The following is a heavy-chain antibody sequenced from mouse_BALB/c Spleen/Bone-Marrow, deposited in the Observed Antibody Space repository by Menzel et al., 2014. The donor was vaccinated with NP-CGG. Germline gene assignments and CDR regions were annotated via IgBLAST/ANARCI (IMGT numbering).Heavy chain of an antibody. CDR3: ARWEYYAMDY. CDR2: IDPANGNT. J-gene: IGHJ4*01. D-gene: IGHD4-1*01. Sequence: EVKLMESGAELVKPGAPVKLSCTASGFNIKDTYMHWVKQRPEQGLEWIGRIDPANGNTKYDPKFQGKATITADTSPNTAYLQLSSLTSEDTAVYYCARWEYYAMDYWGQGTSVTVSS. CDR1: GFNIKDTY. V-gene: IGHV14-3*02.